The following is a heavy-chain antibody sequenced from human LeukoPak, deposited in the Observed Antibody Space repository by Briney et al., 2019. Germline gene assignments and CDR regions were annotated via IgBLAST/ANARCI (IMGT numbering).Heavy chain of an antibody. J-gene: IGHJ6*03. CDR2: ISYDGSNK. CDR3: AKDFTGVDDYGDYGLYYYYMDV. CDR1: GFTFSSYA. Sequence: GGSLRLSCAASGFTFSSYAMHWVRQAPGKGLEWVAVISYDGSNKYYADSVKGRFTISRDNSKNTLYLQMNSLRAEDTAMYYCAKDFTGVDDYGDYGLYYYYMDVWGKGTTVTISS. D-gene: IGHD4-17*01. V-gene: IGHV3-30*04.